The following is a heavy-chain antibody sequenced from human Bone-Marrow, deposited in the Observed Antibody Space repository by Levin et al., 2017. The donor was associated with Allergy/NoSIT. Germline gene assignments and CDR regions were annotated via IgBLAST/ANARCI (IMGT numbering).Heavy chain of an antibody. D-gene: IGHD6-13*01. CDR2: ISGGGVNT. CDR1: GLSFSSFA. Sequence: GESLKISCAASGLSFSSFAMSWVRQAPGKGLEWVSVISGGGVNTYYADSVKGRFTISRDNSKNTLSLQMDSLRAEDTAVYYCAKGGSGGWYGGMFDYWGQGTLVTVSS. V-gene: IGHV3-23*01. J-gene: IGHJ4*02. CDR3: AKGGSGGWYGGMFDY.